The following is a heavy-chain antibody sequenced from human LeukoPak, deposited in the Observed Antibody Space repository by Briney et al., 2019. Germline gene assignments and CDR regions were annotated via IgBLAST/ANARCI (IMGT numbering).Heavy chain of an antibody. V-gene: IGHV1-2*02. J-gene: IGHJ4*02. CDR3: ARDRFTWIPDY. Sequence: ASVKVSCKASGYTFTGYYMHWVRQAPGQGLEWMGWINPNSGGTNYAQKFQGRVTMTTDTSTRTAYMELRSLRSDDTAVYSCARDRFTWIPDYWGQGTLVTVSS. CDR2: INPNSGGT. D-gene: IGHD5-18*01. CDR1: GYTFTGYY.